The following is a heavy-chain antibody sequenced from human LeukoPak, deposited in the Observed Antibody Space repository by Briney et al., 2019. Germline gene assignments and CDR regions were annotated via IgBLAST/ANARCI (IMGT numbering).Heavy chain of an antibody. CDR1: GFIFSNYW. V-gene: IGHV3-74*03. CDR2: INSDGTST. D-gene: IGHD4-23*01. Sequence: GGSLRFSCVASGFIFSNYWMHWVRQIPGKGLVWVARINSDGTSTTYADSVKGRFTIFRDNAKDTLYLQMSGLRAEDTAIYHCVRDYGGYWGHGTLVTVSS. J-gene: IGHJ4*01. CDR3: VRDYGGY.